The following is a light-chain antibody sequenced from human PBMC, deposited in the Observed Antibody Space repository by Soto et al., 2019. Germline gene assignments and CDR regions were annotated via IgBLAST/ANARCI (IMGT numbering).Light chain of an antibody. CDR2: LAS. CDR1: QSVLYSSNNKNY. V-gene: IGKV4-1*01. CDR3: QQYYSTPQT. J-gene: IGKJ1*01. Sequence: DIVMTQSPDSLAVSLGERATINCKSSQSVLYSSNNKNYLAWYQQKPGQPPKLLIYLASTRESGVPDRFSGSRSATDFTLTISSLQAEDVAVYYCQQYYSTPQTFGQGTKVEIK.